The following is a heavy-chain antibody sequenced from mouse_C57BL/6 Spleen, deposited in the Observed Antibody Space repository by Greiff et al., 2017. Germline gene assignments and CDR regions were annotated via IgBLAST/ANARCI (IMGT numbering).Heavy chain of an antibody. CDR2: INPNNGGT. CDR3: ARRIGYYYAMDY. J-gene: IGHJ4*01. Sequence: VQLQQSGPELVKPGASVKIPCKASGYTFTDYNMDWVKQSHGKSLEWIGDINPNNGGTIYNQKFKGKATLTVNKSSSTAYMELRSLTSEDSAVYYCARRIGYYYAMDYWGQGTSVTVAS. V-gene: IGHV1-18*01. CDR1: GYTFTDYN.